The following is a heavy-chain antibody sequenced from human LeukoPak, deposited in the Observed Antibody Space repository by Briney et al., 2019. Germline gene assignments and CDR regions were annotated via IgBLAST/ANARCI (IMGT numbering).Heavy chain of an antibody. D-gene: IGHD3-22*01. Sequence: GGSLRLSCAPSGFICDNYVMLWVRQAPGKGLEWVSLINGDGSRTYYAGSVKGRFTISRENRKDSLYLQMNSLRTEEPALYYCAKVRFYDSNGYYLFDQWGPGTLVTVSS. V-gene: IGHV3-43*02. CDR1: GFICDNYV. CDR2: INGDGSRT. J-gene: IGHJ4*02. CDR3: AKVRFYDSNGYYLFDQ.